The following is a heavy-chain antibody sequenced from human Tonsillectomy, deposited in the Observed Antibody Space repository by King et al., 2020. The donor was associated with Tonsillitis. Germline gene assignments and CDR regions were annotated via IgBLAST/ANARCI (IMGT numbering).Heavy chain of an antibody. D-gene: IGHD2-15*01. CDR2: IGGSGTT. CDR3: AKRGGGTLTTRYYFDQ. J-gene: IGHJ4*02. V-gene: IGHV3-23*04. CDR1: GFTFSSYA. Sequence: QLVQSGGGLVQPGGSLRLSCAASGFTFSSYAMSWVRQAPGKGLEWVSTIGGSGTTYYADSVKGRFTISRDNSKNTLYRQMNGLRAEDTAVYYCAKRGGGTLTTRYYFDQWGQGTLVTVSS.